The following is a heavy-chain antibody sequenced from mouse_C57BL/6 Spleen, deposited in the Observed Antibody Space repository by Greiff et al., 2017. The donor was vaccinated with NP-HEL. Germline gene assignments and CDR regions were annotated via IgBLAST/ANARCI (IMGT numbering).Heavy chain of an antibody. CDR2: ISDGGSYT. V-gene: IGHV5-4*01. Sequence: DVHLVESGGGLVKPGASLKLSCAASGFTFSSYAMSWVRQTPGKRLEWVATISDGGSYTYYPDNVKGRFTISRDNAKNNLYLQMSHLKSEDTAMYYCARETGTGDYFDYWGQGTTLTVSS. CDR1: GFTFSSYA. D-gene: IGHD4-1*01. J-gene: IGHJ2*01. CDR3: ARETGTGDYFDY.